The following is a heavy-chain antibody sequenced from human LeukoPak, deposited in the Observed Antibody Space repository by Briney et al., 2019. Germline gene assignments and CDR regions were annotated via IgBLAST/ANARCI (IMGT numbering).Heavy chain of an antibody. J-gene: IGHJ2*01. CDR1: GYTFTSYD. CDR3: ARSLLRYFDWLPYWYFDL. Sequence: ASVKLSCKASGYTFTSYDINWVRQATGQGLEWIGWMNPNSGNTGYAQKFQGRVTMTRNTSISTAYMELSSLRSEDTAVYYCARSLLRYFDWLPYWYFDLWGRGTLVTVSS. CDR2: MNPNSGNT. D-gene: IGHD3-9*01. V-gene: IGHV1-8*01.